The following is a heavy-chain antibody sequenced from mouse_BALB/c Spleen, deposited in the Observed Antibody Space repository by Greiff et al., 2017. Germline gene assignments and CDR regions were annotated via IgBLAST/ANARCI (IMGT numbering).Heavy chain of an antibody. CDR1: GYAFSSSW. Sequence: VKLQESGPELVKPGASVKISCKASGYAFSSSWMNWVKQRPGQGLEWIGRIYPGDGDTNYNGKFKGKATLTADKSSSTAYMQLSSLTSVDSAVYFCARVDYGNYYAMDYWGQGTSVTVSS. CDR2: IYPGDGDT. V-gene: IGHV1-82*01. D-gene: IGHD2-1*01. J-gene: IGHJ4*01. CDR3: ARVDYGNYYAMDY.